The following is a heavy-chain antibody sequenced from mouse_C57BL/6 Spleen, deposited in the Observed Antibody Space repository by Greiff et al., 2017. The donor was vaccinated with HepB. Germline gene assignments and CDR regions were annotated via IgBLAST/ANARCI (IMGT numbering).Heavy chain of an antibody. CDR2: IYPRSGNT. J-gene: IGHJ1*03. V-gene: IGHV1-81*01. Sequence: VQLQQSGAELARPGASVKLSCKASGYTFTSYGISWVKQRTGQGLEWIGEIYPRSGNTYYNEKFKGKATLTADKSSSTAYMELRSLTSEDSAVYFCARDHYGSWGYFDVWGTGTTVTVSS. D-gene: IGHD1-1*01. CDR1: GYTFTSYG. CDR3: ARDHYGSWGYFDV.